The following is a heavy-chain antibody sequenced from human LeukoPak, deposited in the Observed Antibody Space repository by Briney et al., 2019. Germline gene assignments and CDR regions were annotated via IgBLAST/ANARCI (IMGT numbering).Heavy chain of an antibody. CDR3: AREPYDSGGG. V-gene: IGHV3-21*06. CDR2: ISSSHI. D-gene: IGHD3-22*01. Sequence: KPGGSLRLSCAASGLTFSTFRVNWVRQPPGKGLEWVSSISSSHIYYADSVRGRFTISRDDAKNSLYLQMNSLRAEDTAVYYCAREPYDSGGGWGQGTLVTVSS. J-gene: IGHJ4*02. CDR1: GLTFSTFR.